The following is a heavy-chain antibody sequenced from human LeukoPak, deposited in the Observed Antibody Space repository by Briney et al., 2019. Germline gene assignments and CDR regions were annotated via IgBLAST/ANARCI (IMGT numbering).Heavy chain of an antibody. V-gene: IGHV4-31*03. Sequence: PSQTLSLTCSVSGGSISSRDHYWSWIRQHPGRGLEWIGSIFYSGNTHYNPSLKSRGTISVDPSKNQFSLNLSSVTAADTAVYYCARALYYSSGYFFFDYWGQGTLVTVSS. D-gene: IGHD3-22*01. J-gene: IGHJ4*02. CDR1: GGSISSRDHY. CDR3: ARALYYSSGYFFFDY. CDR2: IFYSGNT.